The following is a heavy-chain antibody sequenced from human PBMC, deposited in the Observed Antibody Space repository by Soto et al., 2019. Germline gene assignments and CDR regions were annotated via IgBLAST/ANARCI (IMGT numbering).Heavy chain of an antibody. Sequence: ASVKVSCKASGYTFTSYGISWVRQAPGQGLEWMGWISAYNGNTNYAQKLQGRVTMTTDTSTSTAYMELRSLRSDDTAVYYCARSGLYCTNGVCPFDPRGQGTLVTVSS. J-gene: IGHJ5*02. CDR2: ISAYNGNT. CDR3: ARSGLYCTNGVCPFDP. D-gene: IGHD2-8*01. V-gene: IGHV1-18*04. CDR1: GYTFTSYG.